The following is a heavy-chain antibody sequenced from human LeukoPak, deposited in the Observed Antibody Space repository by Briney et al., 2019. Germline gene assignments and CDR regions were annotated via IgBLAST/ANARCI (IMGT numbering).Heavy chain of an antibody. CDR3: ARAKARAAARYDY. CDR2: INHSGST. V-gene: IGHV4-34*01. J-gene: IGHJ4*02. CDR1: GGSFSGYY. Sequence: SETLSLTCAVYGGSFSGYYWSWIRQPPGKGLGWIGEINHSGSTNYNPSLKSRVTISVDTSKNQFSLKLSSVTAADTAVYYCARAKARAAARYDYWGQGTLVTVSS. D-gene: IGHD6-13*01.